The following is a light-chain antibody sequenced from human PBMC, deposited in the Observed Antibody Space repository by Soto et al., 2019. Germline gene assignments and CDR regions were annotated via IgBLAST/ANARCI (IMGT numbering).Light chain of an antibody. Sequence: QSALTQPRSVSGSPGQSVTISCTGTSSDVGDYNYVSWYQQYPGKAPKLVIYVVSKRPPGVPDRFSGSKSGNTASLTISGLQAEDEADYYCCSFAGSYTFWVFGGGTKLTVL. CDR2: VVS. J-gene: IGLJ3*02. CDR3: CSFAGSYTFWV. V-gene: IGLV2-11*01. CDR1: SSDVGDYNY.